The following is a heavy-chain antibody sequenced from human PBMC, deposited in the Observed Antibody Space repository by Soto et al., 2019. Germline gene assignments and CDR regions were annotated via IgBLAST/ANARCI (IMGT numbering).Heavy chain of an antibody. CDR3: ARDLVVQTTTGGVDF. Sequence: QVQLVQSGAEVKTPGAAVKVSCKASGYTFTSYGVTWVLQAPGQGLAGMGWVSGYNGNTNYAQKFNARATMTTDTSTNTASMELRSMRPDDTAVYYCARDLVVQTTTGGVDFWGQGTLVTVSS. V-gene: IGHV1-18*01. CDR1: GYTFTSYG. J-gene: IGHJ4*02. CDR2: VSGYNGNT. D-gene: IGHD2-2*01.